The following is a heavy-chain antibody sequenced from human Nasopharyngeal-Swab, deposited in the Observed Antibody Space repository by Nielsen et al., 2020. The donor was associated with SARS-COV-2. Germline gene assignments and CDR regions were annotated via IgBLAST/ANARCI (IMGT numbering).Heavy chain of an antibody. J-gene: IGHJ6*02. D-gene: IGHD3-16*01. CDR2: IKQDGSEK. CDR3: ARKGAYYYYYYGMDV. Sequence: WIRQPPGKGLEWVANIKQDGSEKYYVDSVKGRFTISRDNAKNSLYLQMNSLRAEHTAVYYCARKGAYYYYYYGMDVWGQGTTVTVSS. V-gene: IGHV3-7*01.